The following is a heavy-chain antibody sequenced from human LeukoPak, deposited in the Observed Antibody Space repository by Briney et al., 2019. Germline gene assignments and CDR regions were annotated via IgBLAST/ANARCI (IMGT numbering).Heavy chain of an antibody. D-gene: IGHD1-26*01. J-gene: IGHJ4*02. V-gene: IGHV4-38-2*02. CDR2: IYHSGST. CDR3: ARERGSYFDY. CDR1: GYPISSGYY. Sequence: SETLSLTCTVSGYPISSGYYWGWIRQPPGKGLEWIGSIYHSGSTYYNPSLKSRVTISVDTSKNQFSLKLSSVTAADTAVYYCARERGSYFDYWGQGTLVTVSS.